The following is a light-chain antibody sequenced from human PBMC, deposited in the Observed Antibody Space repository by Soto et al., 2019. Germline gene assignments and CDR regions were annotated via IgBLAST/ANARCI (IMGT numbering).Light chain of an antibody. CDR1: QYINTR. J-gene: IGKJ1*01. CDR3: QERSHWT. V-gene: IGKV3-11*01. Sequence: EIVLTQSPATLSSFPGDRVTLSCRASQYINTRLAWYQHRPGQAPRLLIYQTSLRAAGIPARFSASGSGTDFTLTISDVQPEDFAVYYCQERSHWTFGRGTKVEI. CDR2: QTS.